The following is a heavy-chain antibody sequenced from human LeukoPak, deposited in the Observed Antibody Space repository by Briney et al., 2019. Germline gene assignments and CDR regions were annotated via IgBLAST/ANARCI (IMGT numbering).Heavy chain of an antibody. V-gene: IGHV1-24*01. D-gene: IGHD2-2*01. CDR3: ALLHCSSTSCHQTNDY. J-gene: IGHJ4*02. Sequence: GASVKVSCKVSGYTLTELSMHWVRQAPGKGLKWTGGFDPEDGETIYAQKFQGRVTMTEDTSTDTAYMELSSLRSEDTAVYYCALLHCSSTSCHQTNDYWGQGTLVTVSS. CDR2: FDPEDGET. CDR1: GYTLTELS.